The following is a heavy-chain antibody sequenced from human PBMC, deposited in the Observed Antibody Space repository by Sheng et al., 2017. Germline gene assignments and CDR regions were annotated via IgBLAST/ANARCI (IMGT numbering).Heavy chain of an antibody. CDR2: IYHSGST. J-gene: IGHJ4*02. CDR1: GYSISSGYY. V-gene: IGHV4-38-2*02. D-gene: IGHD6-19*01. Sequence: QVQLQESGPGLVKPSETLSLTCTVSGYSISSGYYWGWIRQPPGKGLEWIGSIYHSGSTYYNPSLKSRVTISVDTSKNQFSLKLSSVTAADTAVYYCARKAAVAGAYFDYVGPGNPG. CDR3: ARKAAVAGAYFDY.